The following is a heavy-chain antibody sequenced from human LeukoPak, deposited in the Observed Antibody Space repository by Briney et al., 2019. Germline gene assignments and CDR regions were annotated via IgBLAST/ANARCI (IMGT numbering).Heavy chain of an antibody. J-gene: IGHJ4*02. CDR2: IYHSGST. CDR1: GGSISSSNW. D-gene: IGHD3-10*02. CDR3: ATNNYYFRLAH. V-gene: IGHV4-4*02. Sequence: IPSETLSLTCAVSGGSISSSNWWSWVRQPPGKGLEWIGEIYHSGSTNYNPSLKSRVTISVDKSNNQFSLKLSSVTAADTAVYYCATNNYYFRLAHWGQGTLVTVSS.